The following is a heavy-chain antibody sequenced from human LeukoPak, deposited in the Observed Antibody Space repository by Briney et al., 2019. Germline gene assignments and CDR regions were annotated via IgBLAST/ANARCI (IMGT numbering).Heavy chain of an antibody. CDR3: ASGRAGNYYHYYGMDV. Sequence: SETLSLTCSVSGGFFSTYYWSWIRQPPGKGLEWIGYIYNSGDTKYNPSLKSRLTISVDTSKNQFSLHLSSVTSADTAVYYCASGRAGNYYHYYGMDVWGPGTTVTVSS. CDR2: IYNSGDT. V-gene: IGHV4-59*01. CDR1: GGFFSTYY. D-gene: IGHD6-19*01. J-gene: IGHJ6*02.